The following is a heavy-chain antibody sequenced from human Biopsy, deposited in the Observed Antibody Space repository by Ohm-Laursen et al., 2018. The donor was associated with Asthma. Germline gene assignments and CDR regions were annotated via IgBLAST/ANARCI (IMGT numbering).Heavy chain of an antibody. V-gene: IGHV4-30-2*01. CDR3: ARVKDGYNFDY. CDR2: IYHSGST. CDR1: GGSISSGGYS. Sequence: SQTLSPTCPVSGGSISSGGYSWSWIRQPPGKGLEWIGYIYHSGSTYYNPSLKSRVTISVDRSKNQFSLKLGSVTAADTAVYYCARVKDGYNFDYWGQGTLVTVSS. D-gene: IGHD5-24*01. J-gene: IGHJ4*02.